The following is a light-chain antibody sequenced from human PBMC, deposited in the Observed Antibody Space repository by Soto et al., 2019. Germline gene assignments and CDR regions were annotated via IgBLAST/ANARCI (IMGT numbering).Light chain of an antibody. Sequence: QAVLTQPPSASGSPGQSVTIPCSGTSSDVGGYNYVSWFQQHPGKAPKLMIYEVTKRPSGVPDRFSGSKSGNTASLTVSGLQAEDEAEYYCSSYVGSNNFVFGTGTKVTVL. CDR2: EVT. J-gene: IGLJ1*01. V-gene: IGLV2-8*01. CDR3: SSYVGSNNFV. CDR1: SSDVGGYNY.